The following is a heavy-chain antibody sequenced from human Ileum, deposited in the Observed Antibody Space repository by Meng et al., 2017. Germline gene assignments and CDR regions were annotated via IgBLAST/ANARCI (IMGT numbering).Heavy chain of an antibody. J-gene: IGHJ4*02. V-gene: IGHV1-18*01. CDR3: AKALALDYRGYFDY. D-gene: IGHD4-11*01. CDR2: ISVYNGHT. Sequence: QVHLCEVRAEGTKPGAAVKPSCKTSGYPFTSDGVRWVRQSPGQGLEWMGWISVYNGHTNYAQKLQGRVTMTTDTSTKTAYMELRSLRSDDTAVYYCAKALALDYRGYFDYWGQGTLVTVSS. CDR1: GYPFTSDG.